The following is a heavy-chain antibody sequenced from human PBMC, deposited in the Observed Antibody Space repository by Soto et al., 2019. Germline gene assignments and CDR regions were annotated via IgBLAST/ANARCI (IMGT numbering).Heavy chain of an antibody. D-gene: IGHD3-16*01. CDR2: IIPILGSA. V-gene: IGHV1-69*01. CDR1: GGSFSSNA. CDR3: ASRGRVDAFDI. J-gene: IGHJ3*02. Sequence: QVQLVQSGAEVKKPGSSVKVSCKASGGSFSSNAISWVRQAPGQGLEWMGGIIPILGSANYAQKFQDRLTITADGSTTTAYMELNSLRSEDAAVYYCASRGRVDAFDIWGQGTLVTVSS.